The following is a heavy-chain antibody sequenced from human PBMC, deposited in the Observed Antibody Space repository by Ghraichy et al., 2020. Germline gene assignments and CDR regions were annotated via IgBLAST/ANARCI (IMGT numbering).Heavy chain of an antibody. D-gene: IGHD6-19*01. CDR1: GFTFSSYV. CDR2: ISSAGST. Sequence: GALRLSCAASGFTFSSYVMTWIRQAPGKGLEWVSTISSAGSTYYADSLKGRFTISGDNSKNTLYLQMNSLRAEDTAAYYCAKSSSAWLLLDYWGQGTLVTVSS. V-gene: IGHV3-23*01. J-gene: IGHJ4*02. CDR3: AKSSSAWLLLDY.